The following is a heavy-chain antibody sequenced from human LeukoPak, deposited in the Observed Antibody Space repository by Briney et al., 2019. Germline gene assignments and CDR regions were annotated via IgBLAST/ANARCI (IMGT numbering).Heavy chain of an antibody. CDR2: ISWNSGSI. D-gene: IGHD4-23*01. CDR1: GFTFDDYA. V-gene: IGHV3-9*03. Sequence: GGSLRLSCAASGFTFDDYAMHWVRQAPGKGLEWVSGISWNSGSIGYADSVKGRFTISRDNAKNSLYLQMNSLRAEDMALYYCAKDMGSQRWYRTFDYWGQGTLVTVSS. CDR3: AKDMGSQRWYRTFDY. J-gene: IGHJ4*02.